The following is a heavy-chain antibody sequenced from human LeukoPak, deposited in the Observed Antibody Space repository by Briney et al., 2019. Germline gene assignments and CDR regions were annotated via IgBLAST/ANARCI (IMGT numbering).Heavy chain of an antibody. CDR1: GFTFSNAW. CDR2: IKSKTDGGTT. CDR3: TTHPYCGGDCYPPYYFDY. J-gene: IGHJ4*02. V-gene: IGHV3-15*01. D-gene: IGHD2-21*01. Sequence: GGSLRLSCAASGFTFSNAWMSWVRQAPGKGLEWVGRIKSKTDGGTTDYAAPVKGRFTISRDDSKNTLYLQMNSLKTEDTAVYYCTTHPYCGGDCYPPYYFDYWGQGTLVTVSS.